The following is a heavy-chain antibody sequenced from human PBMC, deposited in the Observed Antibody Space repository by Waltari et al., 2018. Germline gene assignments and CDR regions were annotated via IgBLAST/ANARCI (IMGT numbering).Heavy chain of an antibody. Sequence: QVQLVQSESELKKPGASVKISCHASGYTFTNFAIDWLRQAPGQGLEWMGWISTATGNPTYARGFTGRFDFSLDTSVSTAYLQISSLKTEDTAVYFCARDRVVGATDWGYWGQGTLVTVSS. J-gene: IGHJ4*02. D-gene: IGHD1-26*01. V-gene: IGHV7-4-1*02. CDR1: GYTFTNFA. CDR3: ARDRVVGATDWGY. CDR2: ISTATGNP.